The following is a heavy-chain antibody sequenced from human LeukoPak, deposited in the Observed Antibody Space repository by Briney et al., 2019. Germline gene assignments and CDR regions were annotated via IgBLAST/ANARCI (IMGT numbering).Heavy chain of an antibody. CDR3: ARSPGIAAAAPFDY. CDR1: GGTFSSYA. D-gene: IGHD6-13*01. Sequence: ASVKVSCKASGGTFSSYAISWVRQAPGQGLEWMGGIIPIFGTANYAQKFQGRVTVTADESTSTAYMELSSLRSGDTAVYYCARSPGIAAAAPFDYWGQGTLVTVSS. J-gene: IGHJ4*02. V-gene: IGHV1-69*13. CDR2: IIPIFGTA.